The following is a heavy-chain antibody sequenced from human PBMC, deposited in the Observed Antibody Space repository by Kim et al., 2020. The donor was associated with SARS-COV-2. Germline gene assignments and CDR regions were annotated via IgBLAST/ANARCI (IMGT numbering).Heavy chain of an antibody. D-gene: IGHD3-22*01. Sequence: SVKVSCKASGGTFSSYTISWVRQAPGQGLEWMGRIIPILGIANYAQKFQGRVTITADKSTSTAYMELSSLRSEDTAVYYCASGDSSGYDPYYYYGMDVWGQGTTVTVSS. CDR2: IIPILGIA. J-gene: IGHJ6*02. CDR1: GGTFSSYT. V-gene: IGHV1-69*02. CDR3: ASGDSSGYDPYYYYGMDV.